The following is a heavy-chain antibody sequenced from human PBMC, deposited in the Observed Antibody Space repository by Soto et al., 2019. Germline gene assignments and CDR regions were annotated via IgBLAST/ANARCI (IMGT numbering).Heavy chain of an antibody. CDR2: ISYDGSNK. J-gene: IGHJ3*02. CDR1: GFTFSSYA. Sequence: PGGSLRLSCLASGFTFSSYAMHWVRQAPGKGLEWVAVISYDGSNKYYADSVKGRFTISRDNSKNTLYLQMNSLRAEDTAVYYCAKDLVRNAFDIWGQGTMVPVSS. D-gene: IGHD6-13*01. CDR3: AKDLVRNAFDI. V-gene: IGHV3-30-3*01.